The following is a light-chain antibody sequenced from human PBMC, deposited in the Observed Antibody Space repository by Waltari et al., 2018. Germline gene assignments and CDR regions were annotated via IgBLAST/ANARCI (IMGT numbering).Light chain of an antibody. V-gene: IGKV1-27*01. Sequence: DIQMTQSPSSLSASVGDRVTITCRASQGISNYLAWYQQQPGKVPQLLIYAASTLQSGVPSRFSGSGSGTEFTLTISSLQPEDVATYYCQKYNSGLRTFGQGTKVEIK. CDR2: AAS. CDR1: QGISNY. J-gene: IGKJ1*01. CDR3: QKYNSGLRT.